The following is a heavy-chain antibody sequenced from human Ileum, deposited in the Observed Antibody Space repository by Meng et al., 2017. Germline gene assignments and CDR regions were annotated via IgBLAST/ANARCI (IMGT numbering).Heavy chain of an antibody. V-gene: IGHV4-4*02. CDR1: GGSISSSFY. CDR2: IYLAGSP. J-gene: IGHJ4*02. D-gene: IGHD2-15*01. Sequence: VQLQESGPGRVGPSGTLPLTCTVSGGSISSSFYWSWVRQSPGKGLEWIGQIYLAGSPNYNPSLESRVTISVDKSKNQFSLRLTSVTAADTAIFYCVRHGGKYFDSWGQGTLVTVSS. CDR3: VRHGGKYFDS.